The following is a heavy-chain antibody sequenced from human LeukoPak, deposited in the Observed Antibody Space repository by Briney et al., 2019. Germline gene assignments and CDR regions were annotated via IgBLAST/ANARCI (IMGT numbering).Heavy chain of an antibody. D-gene: IGHD1-14*01. V-gene: IGHV3-23*01. CDR1: GFTFSSYA. CDR2: ISGSGGST. CDR3: AKEGVAEPYFDY. Sequence: PGGSLRLSCAASGFTFSSYAMSWVRQAPGKGLEWVSAISGSGGSTYYAASVKGRFTISRDNYKNTLYLQTNSLRAEHTAVYYCAKEGVAEPYFDYWGQATLVTVSS. J-gene: IGHJ4*02.